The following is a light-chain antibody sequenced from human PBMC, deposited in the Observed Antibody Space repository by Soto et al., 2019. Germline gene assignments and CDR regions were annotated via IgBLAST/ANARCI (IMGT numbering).Light chain of an antibody. J-gene: IGKJ1*01. CDR2: DAS. CDR1: QSISNR. V-gene: IGKV1-5*01. Sequence: DIQMTQSPSTLSASVGDRVTITCRASQSISNRLAWYQQKPGKAPKVLIYDASSLESGVPSRFSGSGSGTEFILTLSSLQPDDFASYCCQLYGCMWPFGQGTKVEMK. CDR3: QLYGCMWP.